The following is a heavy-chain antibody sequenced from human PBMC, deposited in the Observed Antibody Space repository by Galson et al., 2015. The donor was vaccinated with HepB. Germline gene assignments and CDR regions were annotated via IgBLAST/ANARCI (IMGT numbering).Heavy chain of an antibody. J-gene: IGHJ6*04. Sequence: SLRLPCAASGLPFDDYTPHWARHPPGNGPARGSLIRRDGGRTYYADSVKGRFTISRDNSKNSLYLQMNSLRTEDTALYYCAKDMEAAAGYYYYGMDVWGKGTTVTVSS. CDR1: GLPFDDYT. V-gene: IGHV3-43*01. D-gene: IGHD6-13*01. CDR2: IRRDGGRT. CDR3: AKDMEAAAGYYYYGMDV.